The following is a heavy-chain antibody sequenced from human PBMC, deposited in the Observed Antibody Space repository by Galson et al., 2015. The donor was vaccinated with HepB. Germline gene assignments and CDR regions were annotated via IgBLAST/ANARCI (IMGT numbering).Heavy chain of an antibody. J-gene: IGHJ3*02. D-gene: IGHD6-6*01. V-gene: IGHV3-33*01. CDR1: RFTFSSYG. CDR3: ARDISIGVFDM. CDR2: IWYDGSQE. Sequence: SLRLSCAASRFTFSSYGMHWVRQAPGKGLEWVAVIWYDGSQEYYADSVKGRFTISKDNSKNTLYLQMNSLRAEGTAVYYCARDISIGVFDMWGQGTMVTVSS.